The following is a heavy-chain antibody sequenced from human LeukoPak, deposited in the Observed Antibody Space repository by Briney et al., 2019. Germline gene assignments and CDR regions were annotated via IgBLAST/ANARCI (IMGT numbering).Heavy chain of an antibody. D-gene: IGHD6-19*01. V-gene: IGHV1-18*01. CDR2: ISAYNGNT. CDR3: ARSGRRRDSSGLFDY. CDR1: GYTFINND. Sequence: ASVKVSCKASGYTFINNDINWVRQATGQGLEWMGWISAYNGNTNYAQKLQGRVTMTTDTSTSTAYMELRSLRSDDTAVYYCARSGRRRDSSGLFDYWGQGTLVTVSS. J-gene: IGHJ4*02.